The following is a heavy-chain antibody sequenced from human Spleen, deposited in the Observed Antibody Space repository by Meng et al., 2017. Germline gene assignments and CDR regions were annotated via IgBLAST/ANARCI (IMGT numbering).Heavy chain of an antibody. D-gene: IGHD6-19*01. J-gene: IGHJ4*02. CDR1: GGSFSGYY. Sequence: QVQLQQWGAGLLNPSETLSLTCAVYGGSFSGYYWSWIRQPPGKGLEWIGEINHSGRTNYNPSLKSRVTISVDTSKNQFSLNLISVIAADTAVYYCARGSVAGRIDYWGQGTLVTVSS. CDR2: INHSGRT. CDR3: ARGSVAGRIDY. V-gene: IGHV4-34*01.